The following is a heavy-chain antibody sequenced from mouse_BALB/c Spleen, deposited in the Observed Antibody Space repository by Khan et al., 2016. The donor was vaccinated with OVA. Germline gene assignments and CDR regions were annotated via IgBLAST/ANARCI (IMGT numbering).Heavy chain of an antibody. D-gene: IGHD1-1*01. Sequence: EVQLVESGGGLVKPGGSLKLSCAASGFTFSSYAMSWVRQTPEKRLEWVASISSGGSTYYPDSVKGRFTISRDNARNILYLQMSSLRSEDTAMYYCAREYCYGTGYFDVWGAGTTVTVSS. CDR3: AREYCYGTGYFDV. CDR2: ISSGGST. V-gene: IGHV5-6-5*01. CDR1: GFTFSSYA. J-gene: IGHJ1*01.